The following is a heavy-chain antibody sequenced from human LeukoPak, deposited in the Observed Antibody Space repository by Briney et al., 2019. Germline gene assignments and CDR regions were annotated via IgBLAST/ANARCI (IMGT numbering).Heavy chain of an antibody. CDR3: ARDCDRSGYYCY. J-gene: IGHJ4*02. CDR2: ISAYNGNP. V-gene: IGHV1-18*01. Sequence: ASVKVSCKASGYSFTNYGISWVRQAPGQGLEWMGWISAYNGNPNYAQKLQGRVTMATDTSTSTAYMELRSLRSDDTAVYYCARDCDRSGYYCYWGQGTLVTVSS. CDR1: GYSFTNYG. D-gene: IGHD3-22*01.